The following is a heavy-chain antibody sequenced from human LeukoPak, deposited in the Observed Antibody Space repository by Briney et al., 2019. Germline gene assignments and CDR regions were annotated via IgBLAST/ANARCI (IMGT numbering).Heavy chain of an antibody. CDR1: GYSISSGYY. V-gene: IGHV4-38-2*02. D-gene: IGHD3-3*01. Sequence: PETLSLTCAVSGYSISSGYYWGWVRQPPGKGLEWIASIYYRGTTYYKASLKSRLTVSRDTSKNEFSLKVRSVTVADTAVYYCAREDEYDAWNEESSRDYWGQGILVTVSS. CDR3: AREDEYDAWNEESSRDY. CDR2: IYYRGTT. J-gene: IGHJ4*02.